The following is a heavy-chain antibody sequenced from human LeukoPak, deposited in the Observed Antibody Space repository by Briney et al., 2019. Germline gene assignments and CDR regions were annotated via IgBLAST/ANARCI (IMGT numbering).Heavy chain of an antibody. CDR1: GYTFTSYG. V-gene: IGHV1-18*01. Sequence: ASVKVSCKASGYTFTSYGISWVRQAPGQGLEWMGWISAYNGNTNYAQKLQGRVTMTTDTSTSTAYMELRSLRSDDTAVYYCARDPEMATTTRGAFDIWGQGTMVTVSS. CDR3: ARDPEMATTTRGAFDI. CDR2: ISAYNGNT. D-gene: IGHD5-24*01. J-gene: IGHJ3*02.